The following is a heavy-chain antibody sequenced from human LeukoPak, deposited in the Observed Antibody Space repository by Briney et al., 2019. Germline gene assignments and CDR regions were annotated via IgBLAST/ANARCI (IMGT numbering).Heavy chain of an antibody. J-gene: IGHJ5*02. CDR2: INHSGST. Sequence: SETLSLTCTVSGGSISSYYWNWIRQPPGRGLEWIGEINHSGSTNYNPSLKSRVTISVDTSKNQFSLKLSSVTAADTAVYYCARGLGYSYGPAWGQGTLVTVSS. CDR1: GGSISSYY. V-gene: IGHV4-34*01. CDR3: ARGLGYSYGPA. D-gene: IGHD5-18*01.